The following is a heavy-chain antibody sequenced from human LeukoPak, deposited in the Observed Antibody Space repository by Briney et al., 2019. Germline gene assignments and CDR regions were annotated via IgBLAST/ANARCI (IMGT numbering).Heavy chain of an antibody. CDR2: IYSTGST. CDR1: GGSISSGGYY. J-gene: IGHJ6*02. CDR3: ARQFVGSGYYRHYYGMDV. V-gene: IGHV4-61*02. D-gene: IGHD3-22*01. Sequence: SETLSLTCTVSGGSISSGGYYWSWIRQPAGKGLEYLGRIYSTGSTNYNPSLRSRVTISVDTSKNHFSLKLSSVTAADTAVYYCARQFVGSGYYRHYYGMDVWGQGTTVTVSS.